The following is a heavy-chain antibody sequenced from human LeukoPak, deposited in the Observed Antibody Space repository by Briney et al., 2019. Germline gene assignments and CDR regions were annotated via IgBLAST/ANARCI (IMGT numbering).Heavy chain of an antibody. CDR3: ARDRGSYYYFDY. Sequence: SETLSLTCTVSGGSISSGDYYWSWIRQPPGKGLEWIGYIYYSGSIYYNPSLKSRVTISVDTFKNQFSLKLSSVTAADTAVYYCARDRGSYYYFDYWGQGTLVTVSS. D-gene: IGHD1-26*01. J-gene: IGHJ4*02. V-gene: IGHV4-30-4*01. CDR1: GGSISSGDYY. CDR2: IYYSGSI.